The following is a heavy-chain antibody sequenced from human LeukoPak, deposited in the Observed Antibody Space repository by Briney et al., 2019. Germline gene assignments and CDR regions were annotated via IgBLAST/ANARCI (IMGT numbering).Heavy chain of an antibody. CDR2: ISYDGSNK. CDR3: ANGNTVTPHYYYYYGMDV. D-gene: IGHD4-17*01. J-gene: IGHJ6*02. CDR1: GFTFSSYA. V-gene: IGHV3-30*18. Sequence: GGSLRLSCAASGFTFSSYAMSLVRQAPGKGLEWVAVISYDGSNKYYADSVKGRFTISRDNSKNTLYLQMNSLRAEDTAVYYCANGNTVTPHYYYYYGMDVWGQGTTVTVSS.